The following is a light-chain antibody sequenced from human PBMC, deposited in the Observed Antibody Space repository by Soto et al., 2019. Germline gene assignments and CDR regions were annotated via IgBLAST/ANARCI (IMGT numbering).Light chain of an antibody. Sequence: QPVLTQPPSVSGAPGQRVTISCTGSSSNFGAGYDVHWYQQFPGTAPKLLIYNNNNRPSGIPDRFSASKSGTSATLDITGLQPADEADYYCATWDLTLSAGVLFGGGTKLTVL. CDR1: SSNFGAGYD. J-gene: IGLJ2*01. CDR3: ATWDLTLSAGVL. V-gene: IGLV1-40*01. CDR2: NNN.